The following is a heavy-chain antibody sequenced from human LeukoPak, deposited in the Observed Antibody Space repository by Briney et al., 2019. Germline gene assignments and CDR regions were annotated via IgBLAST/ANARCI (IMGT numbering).Heavy chain of an antibody. CDR3: ALIHRFFDY. D-gene: IGHD3-16*01. Sequence: SETLSLTCTVSGGSISSSSYYWGWIRQPPGKGLEWIGSIYYSGSTYYNPSLKSRVTISVDTSKNQFSLKLSSVTAADTAVYYCALIHRFFDYWGQGPLVTVSP. J-gene: IGHJ4*02. CDR1: GGSISSSSYY. CDR2: IYYSGST. V-gene: IGHV4-39*01.